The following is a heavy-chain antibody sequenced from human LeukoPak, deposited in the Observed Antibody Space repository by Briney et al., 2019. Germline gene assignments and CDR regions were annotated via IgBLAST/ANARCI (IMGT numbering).Heavy chain of an antibody. V-gene: IGHV4-30-2*01. Sequence: SETLSLTCAVSGGSISSGGYPWRWIRQPPGKGLEWIGYIYHSGSTYYNPSLKSRVTISVDRSKNQFSLKLSSVTAADTAVYYCARGSAPIYYGSGSAFDYWGQGTLVTVSS. CDR2: IYHSGST. CDR1: GGSISSGGYP. CDR3: ARGSAPIYYGSGSAFDY. D-gene: IGHD3-10*01. J-gene: IGHJ4*02.